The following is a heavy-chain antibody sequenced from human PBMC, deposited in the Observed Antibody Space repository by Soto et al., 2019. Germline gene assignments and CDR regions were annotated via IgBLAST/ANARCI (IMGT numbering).Heavy chain of an antibody. CDR3: AKGGGQNWNVDY. CDR1: GFTFSSYA. Sequence: EVQLLESGGGSVQPGGTLRLSCAASGFTFSSYAMHWVRRPPGKGLEWVSSISGSGGTAYYADSVKGRFSISRDSLVNTLDLQMNSLRAGDRAVYYCAKGGGQNWNVDYWGQGTLVTVSP. D-gene: IGHD1-1*01. V-gene: IGHV3-23*01. J-gene: IGHJ4*02. CDR2: ISGSGGTA.